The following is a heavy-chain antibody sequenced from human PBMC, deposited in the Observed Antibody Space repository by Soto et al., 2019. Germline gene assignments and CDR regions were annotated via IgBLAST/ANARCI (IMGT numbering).Heavy chain of an antibody. CDR2: VQYSGST. Sequence: QLQLQESGPGLVKPSETLSLTCTVSGASITVSTYHWRWIRQPPVTGLGWIGTVQYSGSTYYTPSFKSAATLSVYTSKSQFPLTLTSVTAADTAVYYCATHIAAASQWPVDYLDVWGKGTTVTVSS. V-gene: IGHV4-39*01. CDR1: GASITVSTYH. CDR3: ATHIAAASQWPVDYLDV. J-gene: IGHJ6*03. D-gene: IGHD6-13*01.